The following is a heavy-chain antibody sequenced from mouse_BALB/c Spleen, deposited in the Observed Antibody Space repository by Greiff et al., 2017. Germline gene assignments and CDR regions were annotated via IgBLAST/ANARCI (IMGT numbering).Heavy chain of an antibody. J-gene: IGHJ1*01. CDR2: IRLKSNNYAT. Sequence: EVKLVESGGGLVQPGGSMKLSCVASGFTFSNYWMNWVSQSPEKGLEWVAEIRLKSNNYATHYAESVKGRFTISRDDSKSSVYLQMNNLRAEDTGIYYCTRRNYGSSYDFDVWGAGTTVTVSS. CDR3: TRRNYGSSYDFDV. CDR1: GFTFSNYW. V-gene: IGHV6-6*02. D-gene: IGHD1-1*01.